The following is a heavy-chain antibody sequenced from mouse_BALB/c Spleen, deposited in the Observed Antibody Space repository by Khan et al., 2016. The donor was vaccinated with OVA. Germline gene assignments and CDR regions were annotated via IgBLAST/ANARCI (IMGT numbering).Heavy chain of an antibody. J-gene: IGHJ3*01. V-gene: IGHV1S132*01. CDR2: IFPGTGTT. CDR1: GYTFTNYW. CDR3: ARGYFGNYEFAY. D-gene: IGHD2-1*01. Sequence: QVQLKQSGAELVKPGASVKLSCKTSGYTFTNYWIQWVKQRPGQGLGWIGQIFPGTGTTYSNENFKAKATLTVDTSSSTAYMQLSSLTSEDSAVYFCARGYFGNYEFAYWGQGTLVTVSA.